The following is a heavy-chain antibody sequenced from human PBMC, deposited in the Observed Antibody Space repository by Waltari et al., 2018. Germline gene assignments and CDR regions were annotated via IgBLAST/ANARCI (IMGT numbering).Heavy chain of an antibody. CDR3: ATSLDAAAND. J-gene: IGHJ4*02. V-gene: IGHV3-7*01. CDR2: IKQDGSAK. D-gene: IGHD5-18*01. Sequence: EVTLVGSVGGSVQPGGTLRPSCASPGFTCSNYWLILVRQATGKGLEWMANIKQDGSAKYYADSVKGRFTISRDNAENSLYLQMNSLRVEDTAVYYCATSLDAAANDWGQGTLVTVSS. CDR1: GFTCSNYW.